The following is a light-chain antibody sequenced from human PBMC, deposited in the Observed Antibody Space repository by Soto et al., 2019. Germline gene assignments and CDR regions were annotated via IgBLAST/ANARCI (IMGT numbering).Light chain of an antibody. CDR3: CSYAGSATWV. CDR2: EVT. V-gene: IGLV2-23*02. J-gene: IGLJ3*02. Sequence: QSALTRPASVSGSPGQSITISCTGTNSDVGNYNLVSWYQQHPGKAPKLMMYEVTKRPSGVSNRFSGSKSGNTASLTISGLQAEDEADYYCCSYAGSATWVFGGGTKLTVL. CDR1: NSDVGNYNL.